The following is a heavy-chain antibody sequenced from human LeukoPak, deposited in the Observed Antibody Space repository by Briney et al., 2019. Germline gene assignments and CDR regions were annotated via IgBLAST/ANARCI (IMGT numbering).Heavy chain of an antibody. V-gene: IGHV4-30-4*08. CDR3: ARGVEYCSSTSCYPYFDY. D-gene: IGHD2-2*01. CDR2: IYYSGST. CDR1: GGSISSGDYY. Sequence: SETLSLTCTVSGGSISSGDYYWSWIRQPPGKGLEWIGYIYYSGSTYYNPSLKSRVTMSVDTSKNQFSLRLSSVTAADTAVYYCARGVEYCSSTSCYPYFDYWGQGSLVTVSS. J-gene: IGHJ4*02.